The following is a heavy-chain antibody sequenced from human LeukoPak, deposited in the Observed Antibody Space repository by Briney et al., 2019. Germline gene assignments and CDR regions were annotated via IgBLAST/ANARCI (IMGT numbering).Heavy chain of an antibody. Sequence: GGSLRLSCAASGFIFSSYWMNWARQAPGKGLEWVANIKQDGSKKSYVDSVKGRFTISRDNAKNSLYLQMNSLRAEDTAIYYCTRVGYIDEGIDYWGQGTLVTVSS. D-gene: IGHD5-24*01. CDR2: IKQDGSKK. J-gene: IGHJ4*02. CDR3: TRVGYIDEGIDY. CDR1: GFIFSSYW. V-gene: IGHV3-7*04.